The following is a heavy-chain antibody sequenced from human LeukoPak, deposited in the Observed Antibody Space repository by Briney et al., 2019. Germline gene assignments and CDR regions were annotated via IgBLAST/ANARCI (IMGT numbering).Heavy chain of an antibody. CDR2: INPNSGGT. CDR1: GYTFTGYY. V-gene: IGHV1-2*06. J-gene: IGHJ6*03. CDR3: ARETTLTGRYFYYYMDV. D-gene: IGHD2/OR15-2a*01. Sequence: ASVKVSCKASGYTFTGYYMHWVRQAPGQGLEWMGRINPNSGGTNYAQKFQGRVTMTRDTSISTAYMELSRLRSDDTAVYYCARETTLTGRYFYYYMDVWGKGTTVTVS.